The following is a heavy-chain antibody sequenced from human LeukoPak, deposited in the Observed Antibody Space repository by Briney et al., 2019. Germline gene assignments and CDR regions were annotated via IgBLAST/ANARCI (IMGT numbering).Heavy chain of an antibody. CDR3: ARELSTRLRWFDP. V-gene: IGHV3-66*01. Sequence: TGGSLRLSCAASEFSVGSNYMTWVRQAPGKGLEWVSLIYSGGSTYYADSVKGRFTISRDNSKNTLYLQMNSLRAEDTAVYYCARELSTRLRWFDPWGQGTLVTVSS. D-gene: IGHD2/OR15-2a*01. CDR1: EFSVGSNY. J-gene: IGHJ5*02. CDR2: IYSGGST.